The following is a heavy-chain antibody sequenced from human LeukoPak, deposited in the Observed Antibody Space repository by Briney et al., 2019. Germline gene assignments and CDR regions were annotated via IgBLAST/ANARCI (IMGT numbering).Heavy chain of an antibody. Sequence: GGSLRLSCAASGFTFSSYWMNWARQAPEKGLEWVASINHNGDVNYYVDSVKGRFTISRDNAKNSLYLQMSNLRAEDTAVYFCARGGGLDVWGQGATVTVSS. V-gene: IGHV3-7*03. CDR2: INHNGDVN. J-gene: IGHJ6*02. CDR3: ARGGGLDV. D-gene: IGHD3-16*01. CDR1: GFTFSSYW.